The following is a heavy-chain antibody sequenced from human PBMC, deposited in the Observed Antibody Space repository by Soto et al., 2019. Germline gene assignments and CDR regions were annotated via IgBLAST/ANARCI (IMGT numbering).Heavy chain of an antibody. Sequence: QVQLQESGPGLVKHSETLSLTCTVSGCAIISYYWSWIRQPPGKGLEWIGYIYYSGSTNDNPSLRGRVTMSVDTSKNQFSLKLRSVTAADTAVYYCARVWGGAFDIWGQGTMVTVSS. CDR1: GCAIISYY. CDR2: IYYSGST. CDR3: ARVWGGAFDI. J-gene: IGHJ3*02. V-gene: IGHV4-59*01. D-gene: IGHD3-10*01.